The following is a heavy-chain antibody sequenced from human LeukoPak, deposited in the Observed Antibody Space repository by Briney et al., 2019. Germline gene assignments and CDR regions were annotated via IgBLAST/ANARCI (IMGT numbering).Heavy chain of an antibody. CDR3: ARDNSVEDTAWWFDP. V-gene: IGHV1-46*01. CDR2: INPSGGST. CDR1: GYTFTMYY. Sequence: ASLNVSSTPSGYTFTMYYMHWVPQAPGQGLEWMGIINPSGGSTSYAQKLQGRVTMTRDMSTSTDYMELSSLRSEDTAVYYCARDNSVEDTAWWFDPWGQGTVVSVSS. D-gene: IGHD5-18*01. J-gene: IGHJ5*02.